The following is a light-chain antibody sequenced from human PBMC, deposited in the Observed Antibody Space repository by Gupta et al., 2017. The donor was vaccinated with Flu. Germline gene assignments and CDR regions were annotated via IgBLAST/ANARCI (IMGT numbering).Light chain of an antibody. CDR3: RQGFKTPLT. V-gene: IGKV1-39*01. J-gene: IGKJ3*01. CDR2: SAS. CDR1: QNVSNY. Sequence: PSSLSASVGDRVTITCRADQNVSNYLSWYQQKPGKAPRLLISSASHLESGVPSRFRGSGSGTNFILTIDNLQPDDFATYYCRQGFKTPLTFGPGTNVHIK.